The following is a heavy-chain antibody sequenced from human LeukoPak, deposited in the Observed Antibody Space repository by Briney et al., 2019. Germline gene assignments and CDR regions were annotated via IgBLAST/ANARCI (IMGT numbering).Heavy chain of an antibody. D-gene: IGHD6-6*01. J-gene: IGHJ6*02. V-gene: IGHV3-66*01. CDR2: IYSGGST. CDR1: GFAVSSNY. CDR3: ARDRRISSSSFATGYYGMDV. Sequence: PGGSLRLSCAASGFAVSSNYMSWVRQAPGKGLEWVSVIYSGGSTYYADSVKGRFTISRDNSKNTLYLQMNSLRAEDTAVYYCARDRRISSSSFATGYYGMDVWGQGTTVTVSS.